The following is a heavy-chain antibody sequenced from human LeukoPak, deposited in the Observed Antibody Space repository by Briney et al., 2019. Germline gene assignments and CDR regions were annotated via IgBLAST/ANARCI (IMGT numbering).Heavy chain of an antibody. D-gene: IGHD2-15*01. CDR2: INYSGNA. J-gene: IGHJ5*02. CDR3: ARRGCSGGNCSPGWFDP. Sequence: QVQVQESGPGLVKPSETLSLTCTVSGGSISTYYWSWIRQPPGKGLEWIGYINYSGNAHYNPSLKSRVTISVDTSKNQFSLKLSSVTAADTAVYVCARRGCSGGNCSPGWFDPWGQGTLVTVSS. V-gene: IGHV4-59*08. CDR1: GGSISTYY.